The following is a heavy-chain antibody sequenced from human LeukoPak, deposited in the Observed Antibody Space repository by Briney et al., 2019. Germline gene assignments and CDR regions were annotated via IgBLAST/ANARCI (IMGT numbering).Heavy chain of an antibody. CDR1: GGTFSSYA. J-gene: IGHJ6*02. V-gene: IGHV1-69*13. Sequence: SVKVSCKASGGTFSSYAIGWVRQAPGQGLEWMGGIIPIFGTANYAQKFQGRVTITADESTSTAYMELSSLRSEDTAVYYCARSSCSGGSCYIYYYYYGMDVWGQGTTVTVSS. CDR3: ARSSCSGGSCYIYYYYYGMDV. D-gene: IGHD2-15*01. CDR2: IIPIFGTA.